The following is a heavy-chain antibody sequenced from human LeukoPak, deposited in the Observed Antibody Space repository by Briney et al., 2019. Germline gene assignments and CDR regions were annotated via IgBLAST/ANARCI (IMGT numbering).Heavy chain of an antibody. CDR3: ARDPPMVRGVIMENWFDP. Sequence: PGGSLRLSCAASGFTFSSYEMNWVRQAPGKGLEWVSYISSSGSTIYYAGSVKGRFTISRDNAKNSLYLQINSLRAEDTAVYYCARDPPMVRGVIMENWFDPWGQGTLVTVSS. J-gene: IGHJ5*02. CDR1: GFTFSSYE. V-gene: IGHV3-48*03. CDR2: ISSSGSTI. D-gene: IGHD3-10*01.